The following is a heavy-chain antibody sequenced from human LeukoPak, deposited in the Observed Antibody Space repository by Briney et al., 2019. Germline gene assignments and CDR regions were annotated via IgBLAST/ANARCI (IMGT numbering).Heavy chain of an antibody. Sequence: SETLSLTCAVYGGSFSGYYWSWIRQPPGKGLEWIGEINHSGSTNYNPSLKSRVTISVDTSKNQFSLKLTSVTAADTAVYYCARHPLFRIPVTVWGQGTLVTVSS. CDR3: ARHPLFRIPVTV. V-gene: IGHV4-34*01. D-gene: IGHD1-20*01. J-gene: IGHJ4*02. CDR2: INHSGST. CDR1: GGSFSGYY.